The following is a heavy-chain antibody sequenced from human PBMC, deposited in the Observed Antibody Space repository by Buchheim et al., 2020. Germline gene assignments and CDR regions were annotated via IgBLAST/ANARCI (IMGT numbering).Heavy chain of an antibody. V-gene: IGHV3-7*01. J-gene: IGHJ4*01. CDR2: IKHDGTVT. CDR3: ARVKDWGWFDY. D-gene: IGHD7-27*01. Sequence: DVQLVESGGGLVQPGGSLRLSCAASGFTFSSYWMSWVRQPPGKGLEWVANIKHDGTVTYYADSVNGRFSISRDNARNSLHLQMSSPRVEDTATYYCARVKDWGWFDYWGHGTL. CDR1: GFTFSSYW.